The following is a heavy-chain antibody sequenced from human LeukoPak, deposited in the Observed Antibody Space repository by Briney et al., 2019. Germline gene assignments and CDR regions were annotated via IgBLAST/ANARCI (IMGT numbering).Heavy chain of an antibody. J-gene: IGHJ2*01. CDR1: GFIFKDYA. V-gene: IGHV3-23*01. CDR3: AKAANEKTANVTAARSYWYFDL. D-gene: IGHD6-13*01. Sequence: GGSLRLSCAASGFIFKDYAMNWVRQAPGKGLQWVSSIHYSGRATYYADSVKGRFTIFRDNSKNTLYLQMNSLRAEDSAVYYCAKAANEKTANVTAARSYWYFDLWGRGALITVSS. CDR2: IHYSGRAT.